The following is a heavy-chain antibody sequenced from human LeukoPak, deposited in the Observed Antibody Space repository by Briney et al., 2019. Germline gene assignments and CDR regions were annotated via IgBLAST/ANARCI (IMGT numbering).Heavy chain of an antibody. D-gene: IGHD2-15*01. Sequence: GGSLRLSCAASGFTFSSYAMHWVRQAPGKGLEWVAVISYDGSNKYYADSVKGRFTISRDNSKNTLYLQMNSLRAEDTAVYYCARDLGRYCSGGSCYYYYGMDVWGQGTTVTVSS. CDR1: GFTFSSYA. J-gene: IGHJ6*02. CDR2: ISYDGSNK. V-gene: IGHV3-30-3*01. CDR3: ARDLGRYCSGGSCYYYYGMDV.